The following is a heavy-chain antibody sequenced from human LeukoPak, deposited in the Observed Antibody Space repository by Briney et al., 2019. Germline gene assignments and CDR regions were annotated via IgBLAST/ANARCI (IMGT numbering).Heavy chain of an antibody. CDR3: AKDLAGLRWLAPCFDY. J-gene: IGHJ4*02. V-gene: IGHV3-30*18. D-gene: IGHD4-23*01. Sequence: GRSLRLSCAASGFTFSSYGMHWVRQAPGKGLEWVAVISYHGSDTFYADSVKGRFTISRDNSKNTLYLQMNSLRVEDTAVYYCAKDLAGLRWLAPCFDYWGQGTLVTVSS. CDR1: GFTFSSYG. CDR2: ISYHGSDT.